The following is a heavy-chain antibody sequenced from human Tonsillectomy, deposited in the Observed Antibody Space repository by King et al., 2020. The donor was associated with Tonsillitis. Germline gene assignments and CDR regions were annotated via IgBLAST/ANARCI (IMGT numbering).Heavy chain of an antibody. CDR2: ISSSSDYI. D-gene: IGHD6-13*01. CDR1: GFTFSSYS. CDR3: ARAGSSWYYFDY. Sequence: VQLVESGGGLVKPGGSLRLSCAASGFTFSSYSMIWVRQAPGKGLEWVSSISSSSDYIYYADSLKGRFNISRDEAKNSLYLQMNSLRAEDTAVYYCARAGSSWYYFDYWGQGTLVTVSS. J-gene: IGHJ4*02. V-gene: IGHV3-21*01.